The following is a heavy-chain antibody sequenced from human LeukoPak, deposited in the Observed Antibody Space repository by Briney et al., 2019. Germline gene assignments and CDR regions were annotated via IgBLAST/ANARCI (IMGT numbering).Heavy chain of an antibody. J-gene: IGHJ5*02. D-gene: IGHD2-2*01. CDR2: IYTSGST. CDR1: GGSISSGSYY. CDR3: ARGQSGIVVVPAAMAHNWFDP. Sequence: SETLSLTCTVSGGSISSGSYYWSWIRQPAGKGLEWIGRIYTSGSTNYNPSLKSRVTISVDTSKNQFSLKLSSVTAADTAVYYCARGQSGIVVVPAAMAHNWFDPWGQGTLVTVSS. V-gene: IGHV4-61*02.